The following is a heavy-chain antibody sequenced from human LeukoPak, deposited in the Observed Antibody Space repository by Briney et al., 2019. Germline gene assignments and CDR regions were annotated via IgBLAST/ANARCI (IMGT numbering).Heavy chain of an antibody. D-gene: IGHD5/OR15-5a*01. Sequence: GGSLRLSCAASGFPFSDYWMDWVRQAPGKGVEWVANINQDGRIQYYADSVRGRFIISRNNAKNSLYLQMYSLRAEDTAVYYCARGASDLPLDYWGQGTLVIVSS. J-gene: IGHJ4*02. V-gene: IGHV3-7*01. CDR3: ARGASDLPLDY. CDR1: GFPFSDYW. CDR2: INQDGRIQ.